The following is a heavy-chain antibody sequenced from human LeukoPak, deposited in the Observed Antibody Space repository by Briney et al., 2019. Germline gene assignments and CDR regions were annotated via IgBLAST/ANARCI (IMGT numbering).Heavy chain of an antibody. CDR3: ARQESGATDTFDY. D-gene: IGHD1-26*01. CDR1: GYSFTSYW. CDR2: IYPGDSDT. J-gene: IGHJ4*02. Sequence: GESLKISCKGSGYSFTSYWIGWVRQMPGKGLEWMGIIYPGDSDTRYSPSFQGQVTISADKSISTAYLQWSNLKASDTAMYYCARQESGATDTFDYWGQGTLVTVSS. V-gene: IGHV5-51*01.